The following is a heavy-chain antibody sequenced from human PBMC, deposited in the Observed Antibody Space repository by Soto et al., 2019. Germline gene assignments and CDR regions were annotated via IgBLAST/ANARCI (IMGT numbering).Heavy chain of an antibody. CDR3: AREVGATRAFDI. CDR1: GFTFSSYS. D-gene: IGHD1-26*01. V-gene: IGHV3-21*01. J-gene: IGHJ3*02. CDR2: ISSSSSYI. Sequence: GGSLRLSCAASGFTFSSYSMNWVRQAPGKGLEWVSSISSSSSYIYYADSVKGRFTISRDNAKNSLYLQMNSLRAEDTAVYYCAREVGATRAFDIWGQGTMVTVSS.